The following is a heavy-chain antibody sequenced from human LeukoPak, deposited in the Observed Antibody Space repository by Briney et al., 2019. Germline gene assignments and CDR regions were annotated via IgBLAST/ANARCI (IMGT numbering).Heavy chain of an antibody. CDR1: GYTFTGYD. Sequence: ASVKVSCKASGYTFTGYDINWVRQATGQGLEWMGWMNPNSGNTGYAQKFQGRVTITRNTSISTAYMELSSLRSEDTAVYYCARGFGPYDPFGPWGQGTLVTVSS. D-gene: IGHD3-22*01. CDR3: ARGFGPYDPFGP. J-gene: IGHJ5*02. V-gene: IGHV1-8*03. CDR2: MNPNSGNT.